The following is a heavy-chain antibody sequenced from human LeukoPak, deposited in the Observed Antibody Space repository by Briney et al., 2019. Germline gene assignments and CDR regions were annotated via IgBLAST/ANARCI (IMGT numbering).Heavy chain of an antibody. CDR1: GFTFSSYA. D-gene: IGHD6-6*01. CDR2: ISGSGVSA. V-gene: IGHV3-23*01. CDR3: AKVRPREPSSSSSGFDY. Sequence: GGSLRLSCAASGFTFSSYAMSWVRQAPGKGLEWVSAISGSGVSAFYADAVKGRFTISRDNSQNTLFLQMNSLRAEDTALYYCAKVRPREPSSSSSGFDYWGRGSLVTVSS. J-gene: IGHJ4*02.